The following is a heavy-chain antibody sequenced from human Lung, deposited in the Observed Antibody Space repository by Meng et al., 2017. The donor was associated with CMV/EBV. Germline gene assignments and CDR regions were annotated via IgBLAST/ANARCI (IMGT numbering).Heavy chain of an antibody. CDR2: ISGSGGST. J-gene: IGHJ6*02. CDR3: AKDLGGETDFWSGYLYYYYYYGMDV. V-gene: IGHV3-23*01. D-gene: IGHD3-3*01. CDR1: GFTLSSYW. Sequence: LTXXASGFTLSSYWMSWVRQAPGKGLEWVSAISGSGGSTYYADSVKGRFTISRDNSKNTLYLQMNSLRAEDTAVYYCAKDLGGETDFWSGYLYYYYYYGMDVRGQGTTVTVSS.